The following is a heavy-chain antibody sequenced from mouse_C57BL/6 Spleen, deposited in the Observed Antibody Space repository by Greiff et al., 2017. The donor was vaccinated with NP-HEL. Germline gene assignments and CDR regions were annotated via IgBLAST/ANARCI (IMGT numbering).Heavy chain of an antibody. J-gene: IGHJ3*01. V-gene: IGHV14-2*01. D-gene: IGHD2-4*01. Sequence: VQLKESGAELVKPGASVKLSCTASGFNIKDYYMHWVKQRTEQGLEWIGRIDPEDGETKYAPKFPGKATITADTSSNTAYLQLSSLTSEDTAVYYCARGDYVAWFAYWGQGTLVTVSA. CDR2: IDPEDGET. CDR3: ARGDYVAWFAY. CDR1: GFNIKDYY.